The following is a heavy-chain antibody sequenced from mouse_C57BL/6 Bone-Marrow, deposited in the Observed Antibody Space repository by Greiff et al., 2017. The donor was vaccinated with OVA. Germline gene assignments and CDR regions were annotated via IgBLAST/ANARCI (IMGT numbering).Heavy chain of an antibody. Sequence: EVKLVESGGGLVQPGGSLKLSCAASGFTFSDYYMYWVRQTPEKRLEWVAYISNGGGSTYYPDTVKGRFTISRDNAKNTLYLQMSRLKSEDTAMYYCARPIYYGSIAYWGQGTLVTVSA. J-gene: IGHJ3*01. CDR3: ARPIYYGSIAY. D-gene: IGHD1-1*01. CDR1: GFTFSDYY. CDR2: ISNGGGST. V-gene: IGHV5-12*01.